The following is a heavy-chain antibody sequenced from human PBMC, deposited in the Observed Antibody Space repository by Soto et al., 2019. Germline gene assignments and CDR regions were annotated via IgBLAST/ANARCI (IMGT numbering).Heavy chain of an antibody. CDR1: GGTFSSYA. V-gene: IGHV1-69*06. D-gene: IGHD2-8*01. J-gene: IGHJ5*02. Sequence: SVKVSCKASGGTFSSYAISWVRQAPGQGLEWMGGIIPIFGTANYAQKFQGRVTITADKSTSTAYMELSSLRSEDTAVYYCARVKTSIVLMVYAPTNWFDPWGQGTLVTVSS. CDR2: IIPIFGTA. CDR3: ARVKTSIVLMVYAPTNWFDP.